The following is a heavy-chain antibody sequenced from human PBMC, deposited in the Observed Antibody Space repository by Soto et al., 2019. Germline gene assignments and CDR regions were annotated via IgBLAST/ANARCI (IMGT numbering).Heavy chain of an antibody. CDR1: GYTFTGYY. CDR3: ARGGPVTTYYYYYYGMDV. D-gene: IGHD4-4*01. Sequence: ASVKVSCKASGYTFTGYYMHWVRQAPGQGLEWMGWINPNSGGTNYAQKFQGWVTMTRDTSISTASMELSRLRSDDTAVYYCARGGPVTTYYYYYYGMDVWGQGTTVTVSS. J-gene: IGHJ6*02. V-gene: IGHV1-2*04. CDR2: INPNSGGT.